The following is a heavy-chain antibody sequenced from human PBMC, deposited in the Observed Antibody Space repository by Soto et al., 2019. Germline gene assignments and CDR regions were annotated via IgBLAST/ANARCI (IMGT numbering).Heavy chain of an antibody. D-gene: IGHD4-17*01. J-gene: IGHJ4*02. CDR1: GFTFIDYW. Sequence: EVQLVESGGGLVQPGGSLRLSCAASGFTFIDYWMPWVRQAPGKGLVWVSRINSDGSSTSYADSVKGRFTISRDNAKNTLYLQMNSLRAEDTAVYYCGRVGYYGGNPRDYWGQGTLVTVSS. V-gene: IGHV3-74*01. CDR3: GRVGYYGGNPRDY. CDR2: INSDGSST.